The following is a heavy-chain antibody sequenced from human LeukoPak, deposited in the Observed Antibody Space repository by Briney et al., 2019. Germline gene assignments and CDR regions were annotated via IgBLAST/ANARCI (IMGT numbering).Heavy chain of an antibody. CDR2: MNPNSLNT. Sequence: ASVKVSCKASGYTFTSYDINWVRQAPGQGLEWMGWMNPNSLNTGYAQRFQGRITLTRNTSIGTAYMELRSLRSEDTAVYYCASLEYSSGSRRIGDAFDIWGQGTMVTVSS. V-gene: IGHV1-8*03. D-gene: IGHD6-19*01. CDR3: ASLEYSSGSRRIGDAFDI. J-gene: IGHJ3*02. CDR1: GYTFTSYD.